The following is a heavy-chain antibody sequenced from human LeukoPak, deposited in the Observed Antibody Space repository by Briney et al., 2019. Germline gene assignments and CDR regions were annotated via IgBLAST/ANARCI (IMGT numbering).Heavy chain of an antibody. Sequence: GGSRRLSCSASGFDFRMYAMHWVRQAPGEGLGWVAMIWRGGDYKFYVDAVKGRCNICRDACRSIFYLQMDSLTADDTAVYYCVSDPPDSGWAFWSWGQGALVTVSA. J-gene: IGHJ5*02. V-gene: IGHV3-33*01. CDR2: IWRGGDYK. CDR3: VSDPPDSGWAFWS. CDR1: GFDFRMYA. D-gene: IGHD6-25*01.